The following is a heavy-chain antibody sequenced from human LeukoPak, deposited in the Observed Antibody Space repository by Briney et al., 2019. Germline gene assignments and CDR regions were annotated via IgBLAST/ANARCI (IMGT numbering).Heavy chain of an antibody. CDR1: GYRFTNNY. D-gene: IGHD3-9*01. J-gene: IGHJ4*02. V-gene: IGHV1-46*01. Sequence: ASVKVSCTTSGYRFTNNYMHWVRQAPGQGLEWMGIINPSGGNINYAQKLQGRVTMTRDTSTSTVYMELSSLRSEDTAVYFCARDQGLTGYFDYWGQGTLVTVSS. CDR2: INPSGGNI. CDR3: ARDQGLTGYFDY.